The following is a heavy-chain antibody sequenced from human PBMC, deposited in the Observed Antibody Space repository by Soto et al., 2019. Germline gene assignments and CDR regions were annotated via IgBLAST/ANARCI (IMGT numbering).Heavy chain of an antibody. CDR2: INPNSGGT. Sequence: ASVKVSCKASGYTFTGYYMHWVRQAPGQGLEWMGWINPNSGGTNYAQKFQGWVTMTRDTSISTAYMELSRLRSDGTAVYYCARSHDYGDYAPYDYWGQGTLVTVSS. CDR3: ARSHDYGDYAPYDY. D-gene: IGHD4-17*01. CDR1: GYTFTGYY. V-gene: IGHV1-2*04. J-gene: IGHJ4*02.